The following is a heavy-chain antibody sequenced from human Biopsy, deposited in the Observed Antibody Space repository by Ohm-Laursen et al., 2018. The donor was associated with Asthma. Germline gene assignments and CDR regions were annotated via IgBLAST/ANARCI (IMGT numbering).Heavy chain of an antibody. D-gene: IGHD2-15*01. CDR1: GYTFSNYA. V-gene: IGHV1-18*04. CDR2: ISGYNGDT. Sequence: SSVKVSCKASGYTFSNYAISWVRQAPGQGLEWMGWISGYNGDTKFAQNVKGRLSLTTDTSTSTAYMELLSLTSDDTAVYYCVRDKVVVVPGSKGPTDWFDPWGQGTLVTVSS. CDR3: VRDKVVVVPGSKGPTDWFDP. J-gene: IGHJ5*02.